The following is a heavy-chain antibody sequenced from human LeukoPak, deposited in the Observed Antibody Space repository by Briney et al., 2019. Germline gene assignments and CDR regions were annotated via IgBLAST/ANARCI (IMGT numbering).Heavy chain of an antibody. CDR3: ARLGPHYGGNPDNWFDP. V-gene: IGHV1-69*13. D-gene: IGHD4-23*01. CDR2: IIPIFGTA. Sequence: SVKVPCKASGGTFSSYAISWVRQAPGQGLEWMGGIIPIFGTANYAQKFQGRVTITADESTGTAYMELSSLRSEDTAVYYCARLGPHYGGNPDNWFDPWGQGTLVTVSS. CDR1: GGTFSSYA. J-gene: IGHJ5*02.